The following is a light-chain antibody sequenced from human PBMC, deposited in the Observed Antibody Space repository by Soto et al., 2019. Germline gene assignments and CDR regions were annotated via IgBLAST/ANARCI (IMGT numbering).Light chain of an antibody. CDR2: GAF. Sequence: EIVLTQSPATLSLSPGERATLSCRASPSVTNYLAWYQQKPGQPPRLLIYGAFNRAAGIPARFSGSGSGTDFTLTISRLEPEDFAVYYCQQYEDYVYTFGQGTKVDIK. J-gene: IGKJ2*01. CDR1: PSVTNY. V-gene: IGKV3-11*01. CDR3: QQYEDYVYT.